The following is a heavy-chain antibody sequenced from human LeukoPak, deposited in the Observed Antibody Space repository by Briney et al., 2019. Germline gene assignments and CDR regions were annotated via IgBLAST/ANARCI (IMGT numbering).Heavy chain of an antibody. CDR1: GYTFTSYD. J-gene: IGHJ5*02. Sequence: ASVKVSCKASGYTFTSYDINWVRQATGQGLEWMGWMNPNSGNTGYAQKFQGRVTITRNTSISTAYMELSSLRSEDTAVYYCARAFTTVTTFSRWFDPWGQGTLVTVSS. CDR2: MNPNSGNT. CDR3: ARAFTTVTTFSRWFDP. V-gene: IGHV1-8*03. D-gene: IGHD4-17*01.